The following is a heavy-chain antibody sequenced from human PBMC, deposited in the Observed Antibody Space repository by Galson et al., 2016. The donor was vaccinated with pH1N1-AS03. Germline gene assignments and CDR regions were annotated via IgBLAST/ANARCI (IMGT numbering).Heavy chain of an antibody. Sequence: SLRLSCAASGFTFSRFWMSWVRQAPGKGLEWVANIKQDGSEKYYLDSVRGRFTISRDNAKNSLYLQMNSLRAEDTAVYYCFRQGEEYWGQGTLVTVSS. CDR3: FRQGEEY. CDR1: GFTFSRFW. CDR2: IKQDGSEK. D-gene: IGHD3-10*01. V-gene: IGHV3-7*01. J-gene: IGHJ4*02.